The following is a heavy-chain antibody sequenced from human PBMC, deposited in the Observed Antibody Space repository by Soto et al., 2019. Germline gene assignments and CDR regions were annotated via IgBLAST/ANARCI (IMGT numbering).Heavy chain of an antibody. V-gene: IGHV3-48*03. D-gene: IGHD3-10*01. CDR1: GLTFSRFE. CDR2: ISSSVSTA. Sequence: EVQLVESGGGLVQPGGSLRLSCAASGLTFSRFELHWVRQAPGKGLEWISYISSSVSTAYYASSVEGRFTISRDNANNSVYLQMDSLRAEDTALYYCTRAAWFPYLSFYWGQGALVTVSS. CDR3: TRAAWFPYLSFY. J-gene: IGHJ4*02.